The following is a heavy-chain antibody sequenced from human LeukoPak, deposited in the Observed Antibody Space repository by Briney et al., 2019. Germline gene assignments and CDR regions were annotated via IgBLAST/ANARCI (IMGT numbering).Heavy chain of an antibody. Sequence: GGSLRLSCAASGFTFSSYGMHWVRQAPGKGLEGVAFIRYDGSNKYYADSVKGRFTISRDNSKNTLYLQMNSLRAEDTAVYYCAKDEKCGGDCFQYWGQGTLVTVSS. D-gene: IGHD2-21*01. CDR3: AKDEKCGGDCFQY. J-gene: IGHJ4*02. CDR1: GFTFSSYG. CDR2: IRYDGSNK. V-gene: IGHV3-30*02.